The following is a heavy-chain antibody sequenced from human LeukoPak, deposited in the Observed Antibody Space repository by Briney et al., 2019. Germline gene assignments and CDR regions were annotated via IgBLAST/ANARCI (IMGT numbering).Heavy chain of an antibody. CDR3: AIGFHGDYTGGLDY. D-gene: IGHD4-17*01. Sequence: GGSLGLSCVASGFTVSSNYMSWVRQAPGKGLDWVSVIYSGGSTYYADSVKGRFSISRDNSKSTLYLQMNSLRVEDTAVYYCAIGFHGDYTGGLDYWGQGTLVTVSS. CDR1: GFTVSSNY. CDR2: IYSGGST. V-gene: IGHV3-66*01. J-gene: IGHJ4*02.